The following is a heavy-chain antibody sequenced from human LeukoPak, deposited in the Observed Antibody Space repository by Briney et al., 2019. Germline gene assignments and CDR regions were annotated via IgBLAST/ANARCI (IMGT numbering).Heavy chain of an antibody. CDR1: GGSISSSSYY. J-gene: IGHJ4*02. CDR2: IYYSGST. Sequence: SETLSLTCTVSGGSISSSSYYWGWIRQPPGKGLEWIGSIYYSGSTYYNPSLKSRVTISVDTSKNQFSLKLSSVTAADTAVYYCARHGNYDSSGYCDYWGQGTLVTVSS. V-gene: IGHV4-39*01. CDR3: ARHGNYDSSGYCDY. D-gene: IGHD3-22*01.